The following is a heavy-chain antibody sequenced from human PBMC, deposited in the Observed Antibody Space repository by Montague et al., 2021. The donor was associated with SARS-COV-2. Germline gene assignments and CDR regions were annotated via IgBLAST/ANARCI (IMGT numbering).Heavy chain of an antibody. CDR1: GFTFSNSA. V-gene: IGHV3-23*01. CDR2: SSGSDCGT. Sequence: SLRLSCAASGFTFSNSAMNWVRQAPGKGLEWVSCSSGSDCGTHYADSVKGRFTISRDNSKNVLCLQMNSLRAEDTALYYCAKDSYYYGLGYGMDVWGQGTTVTVSS. CDR3: AKDSYYYGLGYGMDV. J-gene: IGHJ6*02. D-gene: IGHD3-10*01.